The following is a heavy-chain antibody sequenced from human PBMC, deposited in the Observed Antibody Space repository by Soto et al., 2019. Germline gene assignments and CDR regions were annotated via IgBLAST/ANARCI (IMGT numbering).Heavy chain of an antibody. Sequence: QVQLVQSGAEVKKPGSSVKVSCKASGGTFSSYTISWVRQAPGQGLEWMGRIIPILGIANYAQKFQGGVTITADKPTGTAHMELGSRRSEDAAVYYCAREWGEVVAAAGGDYYYYMDVWGKGTTVTVSS. CDR1: GGTFSSYT. D-gene: IGHD2-2*01. CDR2: IIPILGIA. V-gene: IGHV1-69*08. J-gene: IGHJ6*03. CDR3: AREWGEVVAAAGGDYYYYMDV.